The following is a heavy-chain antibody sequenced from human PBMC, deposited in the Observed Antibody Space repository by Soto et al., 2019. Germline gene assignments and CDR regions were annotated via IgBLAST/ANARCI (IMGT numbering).Heavy chain of an antibody. Sequence: PGGSLRLSCAASGFTFSNAWMSWVRQAPGKGLEWVSRIKSKYDGGTTDYAAPVKGRFTISRDDSKSTLYLYMDTLESGDTAVYYCTTAGSSKGDYWGQGTRVTVSS. CDR3: TTAGSSKGDY. CDR2: IKSKYDGGTT. D-gene: IGHD4-4*01. CDR1: GFTFSNAW. J-gene: IGHJ4*02. V-gene: IGHV3-15*01.